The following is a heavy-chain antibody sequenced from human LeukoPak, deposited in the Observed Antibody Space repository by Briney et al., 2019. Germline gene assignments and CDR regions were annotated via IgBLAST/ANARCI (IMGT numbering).Heavy chain of an antibody. Sequence: GGSLRLSCAAAGFTFSSYWMHWVRQVPGKGLVWVSRANPGGSSTAYADSVKGRFSISRDNARNTLYLQMNSLRDEDTAVYYCARSNQADDYWGQGTLVTVSS. J-gene: IGHJ4*02. D-gene: IGHD4-11*01. V-gene: IGHV3-74*01. CDR2: ANPGGSST. CDR3: ARSNQADDY. CDR1: GFTFSSYW.